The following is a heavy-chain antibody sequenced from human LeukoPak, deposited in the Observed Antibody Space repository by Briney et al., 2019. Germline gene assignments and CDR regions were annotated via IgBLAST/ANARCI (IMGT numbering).Heavy chain of an antibody. J-gene: IGHJ5*02. CDR3: ARARGNNWFDP. CDR2: INPNSGGT. V-gene: IGHV1-2*02. Sequence: GASVKVSCKASGYTFTGYYMHWVRQAPGQGLEWMGWINPNSGGTNYAQKFQGRVTMTRDTSISTAYMELSRLRSDDTTVYYRARARGNNWFDPWGQGTLVTVSS. CDR1: GYTFTGYY.